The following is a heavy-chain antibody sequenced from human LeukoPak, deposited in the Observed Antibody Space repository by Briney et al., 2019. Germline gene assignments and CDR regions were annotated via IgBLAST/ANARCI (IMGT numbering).Heavy chain of an antibody. D-gene: IGHD6-6*01. J-gene: IGHJ4*02. CDR1: GDSIRSYS. Sequence: SETLSLTCTVSGDSIRSYSWSWIRQLPTKGLEWIGNIYYSGSTNYNPSLKTRVLISIDTSKNQFSLKLTSVTAAGTAVYYCATHSSSSGTGYWGQGTLVTVSS. V-gene: IGHV4-59*01. CDR2: IYYSGST. CDR3: ATHSSSSGTGY.